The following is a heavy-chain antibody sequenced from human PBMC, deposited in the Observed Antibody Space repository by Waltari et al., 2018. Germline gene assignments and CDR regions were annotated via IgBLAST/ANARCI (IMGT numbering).Heavy chain of an antibody. CDR2: INPNRGGT. CDR1: GYTFTGYY. J-gene: IGHJ3*02. Sequence: QVQLVQSGAEVKKPGASVKVSCKASGYTFTGYYMHWVRQAPGQGLEWMGRINPNRGGTNYAQKFQGRVTMTRDTSISTAYMELSRLRSDDTAVYYCARDPSNLHAFDIWGQGTMVTVSS. CDR3: ARDPSNLHAFDI. V-gene: IGHV1-2*06. D-gene: IGHD3-3*02.